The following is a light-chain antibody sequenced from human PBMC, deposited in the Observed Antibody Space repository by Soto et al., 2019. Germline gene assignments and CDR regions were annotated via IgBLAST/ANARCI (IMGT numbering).Light chain of an antibody. Sequence: DILLPQLTSLLSASVGARVTITCRASQGISSSLTCYQQQPGEAPKLLIYAASTLQSWAPPRFSRSGSGTDFSLTISAQQPEEFASYYSQNLDSYPFTFGQGTRLEIK. V-gene: IGKV1-9*01. CDR3: QNLDSYPFT. CDR2: AAS. J-gene: IGKJ5*01. CDR1: QGISSS.